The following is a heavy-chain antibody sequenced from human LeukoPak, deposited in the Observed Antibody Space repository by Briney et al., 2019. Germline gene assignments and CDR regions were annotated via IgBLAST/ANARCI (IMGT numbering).Heavy chain of an antibody. D-gene: IGHD5-24*01. Sequence: ASVKVSCKASGYTFTSYGISWVRQAPGQGLKWMGWISAYNGNTNYAQKLQGRVTMTTDTSTSTAYMELRSLRSDDTAVYYCARDLEMATIFDAFDIWGQGTMVTVSS. CDR3: ARDLEMATIFDAFDI. V-gene: IGHV1-18*01. J-gene: IGHJ3*02. CDR2: ISAYNGNT. CDR1: GYTFTSYG.